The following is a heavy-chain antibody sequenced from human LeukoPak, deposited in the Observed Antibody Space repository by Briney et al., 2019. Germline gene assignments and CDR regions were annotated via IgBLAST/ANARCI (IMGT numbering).Heavy chain of an antibody. CDR2: INPNSGGT. CDR3: ARNLKPYYFDY. J-gene: IGHJ4*02. Sequence: ASVKVSCRASGYTFSGYYMHWVRQAPGQGLEWMGWINPNSGGTNYAQKFQGRVTMTRDTSITTAYMELTRLRSDDTAVYYCARNLKPYYFDYWGQGTLVTVSS. V-gene: IGHV1-2*02. CDR1: GYTFSGYY.